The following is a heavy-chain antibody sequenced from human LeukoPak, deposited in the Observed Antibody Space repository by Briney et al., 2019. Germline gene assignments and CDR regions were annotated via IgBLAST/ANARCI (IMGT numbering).Heavy chain of an antibody. CDR1: GGTFSSYA. CDR2: IIPILGIA. Sequence: VASAKVSCKASGGTFSSYAISWVRQAPGQGLEWMGRIIPILGIANYAQKFLGRVTITADKSTSTAYMELSSLRSEDTAVYYCARDRRIVATNPSPWFDPWGQGTLVTVSS. J-gene: IGHJ5*02. D-gene: IGHD5-12*01. CDR3: ARDRRIVATNPSPWFDP. V-gene: IGHV1-69*04.